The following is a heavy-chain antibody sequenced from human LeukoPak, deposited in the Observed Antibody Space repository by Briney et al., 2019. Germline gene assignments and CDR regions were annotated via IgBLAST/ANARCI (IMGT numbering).Heavy chain of an antibody. D-gene: IGHD2-21*01. CDR2: IYTSGST. CDR3: ARAAALDHCGGNCYPDY. V-gene: IGHV4-61*02. J-gene: IGHJ4*02. CDR1: GGSISSGSYY. Sequence: SETLSLTCTVSGGSISSGSYYWSWIRQPAGKGLEWIGRIYTSGSTNYNPSLESRVTMSMDTSQNQLSLKLRSVTAADTAVYYCARAAALDHCGGNCYPDYWGQGTLVTVSS.